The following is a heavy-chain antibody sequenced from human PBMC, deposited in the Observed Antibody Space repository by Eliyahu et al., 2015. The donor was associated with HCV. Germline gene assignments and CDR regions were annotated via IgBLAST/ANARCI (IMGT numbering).Heavy chain of an antibody. CDR1: GGSISSYY. J-gene: IGHJ6*02. Sequence: QVQLQESGPGLVKPSETLSLTCTVXGGSISSYYWSWIRQPPGKGLEWIGYIYYSGSTNYNPSLKSRVTISVDTSKNQFSLKLSSVTAADTAVYYCARASKFTLYYYYGMDVWGQGTTVTVSS. CDR3: ARASKFTLYYYYGMDV. V-gene: IGHV4-59*01. CDR2: IYYSGST.